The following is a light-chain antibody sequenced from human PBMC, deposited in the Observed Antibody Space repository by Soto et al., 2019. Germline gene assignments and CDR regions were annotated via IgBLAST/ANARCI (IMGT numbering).Light chain of an antibody. J-gene: IGKJ1*01. CDR2: GAS. CDR1: PSVTNF. CDR3: QQYDGTPPWT. V-gene: IGKV3-20*01. Sequence: EIVLTQSPATLSLSPGERATLSCRASPSVTNFLAWYQQKPGQAPRLLIYGASYRATGIPDRFSGSGSGTDFTLTISRLEPEDFAVYYCQQYDGTPPWTFGQGTKVDIK.